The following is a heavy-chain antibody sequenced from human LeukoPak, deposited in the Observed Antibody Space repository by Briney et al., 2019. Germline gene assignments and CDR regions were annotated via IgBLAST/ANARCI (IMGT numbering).Heavy chain of an antibody. V-gene: IGHV4-34*01. J-gene: IGHJ3*02. CDR1: GGSFSGYY. CDR3: ARVTMDAFDI. CDR2: INHSGST. D-gene: IGHD3-10*01. Sequence: PSETLSLTCAVYGGSFSGYYWSWIRQPPGKGLEWIGEINHSGSTNYNPSLKSRVTISVDTSKNQFSLKLSSVTAADTAVYYCARVTMDAFDIWGQGTMATVSS.